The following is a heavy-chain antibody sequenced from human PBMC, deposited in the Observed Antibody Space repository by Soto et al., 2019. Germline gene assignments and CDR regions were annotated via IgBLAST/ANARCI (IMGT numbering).Heavy chain of an antibody. D-gene: IGHD2-2*01. CDR2: IKSKTDDGTT. CDR1: GFTFSNAC. CDR3: TTDSSSWAYYYSYGMDV. J-gene: IGHJ6*02. Sequence: PGGSLRLSCTVSGFTFSNACMTWVRQAPGKGLGWVGRIKSKTDDGTTDYAAPVKGRFTISRDDSRNTLYLQMNSLKTEDTAVYYCTTDSSSWAYYYSYGMDVWGQGTTVTVSS. V-gene: IGHV3-15*01.